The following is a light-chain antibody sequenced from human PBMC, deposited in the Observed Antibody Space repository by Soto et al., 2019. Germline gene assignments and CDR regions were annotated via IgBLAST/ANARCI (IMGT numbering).Light chain of an antibody. V-gene: IGKV3-20*01. Sequence: EIVLTQSPGTLSLSPGERATLSCRASQSVSSSYFAWYQQKPGQAARLLIYGASSRATGIPDRFSGSGSGTDFTFTISRLEPEDFAVYYCQQYGSSPPTTFGQGTRMEIK. J-gene: IGKJ5*01. CDR3: QQYGSSPPTT. CDR2: GAS. CDR1: QSVSSSY.